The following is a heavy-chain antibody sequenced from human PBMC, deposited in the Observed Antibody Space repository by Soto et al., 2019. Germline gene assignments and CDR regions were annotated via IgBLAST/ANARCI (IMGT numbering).Heavy chain of an antibody. CDR1: GFTFSSYW. Sequence: GGSLRLSCAASGFTFSSYWMSWVRQAPGKGLEWVANIKQDGSEKYYVDSVKGRFTISRDNAKNSLYLQMNSLRAEDTAVYYCARQYCSGGSCYEDYFDYWGQGTLVTVSS. CDR3: ARQYCSGGSCYEDYFDY. J-gene: IGHJ4*02. V-gene: IGHV3-7*03. CDR2: IKQDGSEK. D-gene: IGHD2-15*01.